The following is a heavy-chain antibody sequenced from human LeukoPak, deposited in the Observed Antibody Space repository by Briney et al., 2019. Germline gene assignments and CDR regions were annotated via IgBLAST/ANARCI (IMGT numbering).Heavy chain of an antibody. D-gene: IGHD3-10*01. CDR1: GFTFSSYA. Sequence: PGGSLRLSCAASGFTFSSYAMHWVRQAPGKGLEWVAVISYDGSNKYYADSVKGRFTISRDNSKNTLYLQMNSLRAEDTAVYYCARDGITVVRGVIGYFDYWGQGTLVTVSS. CDR3: ARDGITVVRGVIGYFDY. V-gene: IGHV3-30-3*01. CDR2: ISYDGSNK. J-gene: IGHJ4*02.